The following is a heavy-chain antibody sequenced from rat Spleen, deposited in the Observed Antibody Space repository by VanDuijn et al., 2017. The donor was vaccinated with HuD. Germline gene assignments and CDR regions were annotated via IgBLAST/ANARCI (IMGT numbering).Heavy chain of an antibody. CDR2: ISYSGST. D-gene: IGHD3-1*01. J-gene: IGHJ4*01. CDR3: ARGMAPGRYVMDA. CDR1: GYSITSNY. Sequence: EVQLQESGPGLVKPSQSLSLTCSVTGYSITSNYWGWIRKFPGNKMEWMGYISYSGSTSYNPSLKSRISITRDTSKNQFFLQLNSVTTEDTATYYCARGMAPGRYVMDAWGQGASVTVSS. V-gene: IGHV3-1*01.